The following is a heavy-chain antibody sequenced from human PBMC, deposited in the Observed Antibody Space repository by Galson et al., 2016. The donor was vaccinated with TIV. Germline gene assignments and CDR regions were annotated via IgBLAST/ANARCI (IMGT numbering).Heavy chain of an antibody. Sequence: SLRLSCAASGITFSSYAMSWVRQAPGKGLEWVSAISGGGGSTYYADSVKGRFTISRDNSKSTLYLQLDSLRVEDTALYYCAKMDSSGLSYARRFDYWGQGTLVTVSS. D-gene: IGHD3-22*01. CDR2: ISGGGGST. CDR3: AKMDSSGLSYARRFDY. CDR1: GITFSSYA. V-gene: IGHV3-23*01. J-gene: IGHJ4*02.